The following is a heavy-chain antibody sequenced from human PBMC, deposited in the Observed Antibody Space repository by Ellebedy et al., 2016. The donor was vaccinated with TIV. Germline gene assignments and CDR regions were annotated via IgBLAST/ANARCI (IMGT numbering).Heavy chain of an antibody. CDR1: RHTFTSYG. CDR2: FNTGNGNT. Sequence: ASVKVSXKASRHTFTSYGIHWVRQAPGQRLEWMGWFNTGNGNTKYSQKLQGRVTITRDTSATTAYMELSSLMSEDTAVYYCGTREWQDPMDVWGQGTTVTVSS. J-gene: IGHJ6*02. D-gene: IGHD3-3*01. V-gene: IGHV1-3*04. CDR3: GTREWQDPMDV.